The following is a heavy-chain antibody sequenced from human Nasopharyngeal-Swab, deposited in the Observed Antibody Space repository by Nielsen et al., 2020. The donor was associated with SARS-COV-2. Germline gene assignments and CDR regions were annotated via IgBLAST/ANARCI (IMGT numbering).Heavy chain of an antibody. CDR2: TIPIFGTA. D-gene: IGHD2-15*01. CDR1: GGTFSSYA. Sequence: SVKVSCKASGGTFSSYAISWVRQAPGQGLEWMGGTIPIFGTANYAQKFQGRVTITADESTSTAYMELSSLRSEDTAVYYCARDSSAATLGGLDYWGQGTLVTVSS. CDR3: ARDSSAATLGGLDY. J-gene: IGHJ4*02. V-gene: IGHV1-69*13.